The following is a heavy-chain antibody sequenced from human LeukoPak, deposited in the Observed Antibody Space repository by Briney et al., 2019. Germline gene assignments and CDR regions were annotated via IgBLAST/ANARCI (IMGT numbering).Heavy chain of an antibody. V-gene: IGHV4-39*01. CDR1: GGSISSSSYY. D-gene: IGHD6-19*01. Sequence: PSETLSLTCTVSGGSISSSSYYWGWIRQPPGKGLEWIGSIYSSGGTYYHPSLKSRVTISVDTSKNQFSLKLSSVTAADTAVYYCARSPTSGWSYDAFDLWGQGTMVTVSS. CDR3: ARSPTSGWSYDAFDL. J-gene: IGHJ3*01. CDR2: IYSSGGT.